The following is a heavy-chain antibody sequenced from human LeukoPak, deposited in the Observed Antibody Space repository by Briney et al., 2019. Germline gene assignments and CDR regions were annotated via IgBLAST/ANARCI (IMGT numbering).Heavy chain of an antibody. CDR1: GFTFSSYA. CDR3: ARDTFSWDGNSVPFDS. V-gene: IGHV3-66*01. D-gene: IGHD4-23*01. J-gene: IGHJ4*02. CDR2: IYNNGST. Sequence: PGGSLRLSCAASGFTFSSYAMSWVRQAQGKGLEWVSIIYNNGSTYYADSVKGRFTISRDTSKNTLYLQMNTLRADDTAVYYCARDTFSWDGNSVPFDSWGQGTLVTVSS.